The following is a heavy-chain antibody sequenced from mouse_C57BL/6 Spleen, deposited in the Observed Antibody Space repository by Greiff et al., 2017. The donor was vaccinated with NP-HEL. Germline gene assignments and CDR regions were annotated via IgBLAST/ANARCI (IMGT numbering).Heavy chain of an antibody. Sequence: VQLHQSGPELVKPGASVKISCKASGYSFTSYYIHWVKQRPGQGLEWIGWIYPGSGNTKYNEKFKGKATLTADTSSSTAYMQLSSLTSEDSAVYYCARGSSYVGYAMDYWGQGTSVTVSS. CDR2: IYPGSGNT. J-gene: IGHJ4*01. V-gene: IGHV1-66*01. CDR3: ARGSSYVGYAMDY. CDR1: GYSFTSYY. D-gene: IGHD1-1*01.